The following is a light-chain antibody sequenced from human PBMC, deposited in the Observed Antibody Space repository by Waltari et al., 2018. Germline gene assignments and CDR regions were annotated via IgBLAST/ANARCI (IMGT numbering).Light chain of an antibody. J-gene: IGLJ3*02. Sequence: QSALTQPVSVSGSPGQSVTISCTGTSNNVGDYNLFSEFQHHPHHAPKRLIFYVSKRPSGGPNSFSGSKSDNTASLTISGLQTEDEADYYCCSYSTGGSWMFGGGTKLTVL. V-gene: IGLV2-23*02. CDR2: YVS. CDR1: SNNVGDYNL. CDR3: CSYSTGGSWM.